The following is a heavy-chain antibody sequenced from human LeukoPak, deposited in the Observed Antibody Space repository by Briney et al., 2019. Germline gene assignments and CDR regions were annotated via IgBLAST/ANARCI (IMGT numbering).Heavy chain of an antibody. J-gene: IGHJ6*02. CDR3: ARDGRGYYYYYGMDV. D-gene: IGHD3-10*01. CDR2: IIPILGIA. Sequence: SVKVSFKASGGTFSSYAISWVRQAPGQGLEWMGRIIPILGIANYAQKFQGRVTITADKSTSTAYMELSSLRSEDTAVYYCARDGRGYYYYYGMDVWGQGTTVTVSS. V-gene: IGHV1-69*04. CDR1: GGTFSSYA.